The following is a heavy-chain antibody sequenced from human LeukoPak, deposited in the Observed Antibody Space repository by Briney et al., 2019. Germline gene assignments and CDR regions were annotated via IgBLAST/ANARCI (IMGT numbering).Heavy chain of an antibody. CDR2: INWDGDIT. D-gene: IGHD3-9*01. CDR3: AKGNILTGPPDS. CDR1: GFTFDDYT. J-gene: IGHJ4*02. Sequence: GGSLRLSCAASGFTFDDYTMHWVRRPPGKGLEWVSLINWDGDITEYADSVKGRFTISRDNSKNSLFLQMNSLRTEDTALYYCAKGNILTGPPDSWGQGTLVTVSS. V-gene: IGHV3-43*01.